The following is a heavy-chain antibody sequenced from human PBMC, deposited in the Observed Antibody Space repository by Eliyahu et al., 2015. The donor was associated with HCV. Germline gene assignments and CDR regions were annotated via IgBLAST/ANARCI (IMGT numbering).Heavy chain of an antibody. J-gene: IGHJ3*01. V-gene: IGHV1-18*01. CDR1: GYTFMSYG. Sequence: QVQLVQSGAEVKKPGASVKVSCKASGYTFMSYGISWVRXAPGQGLEWMGWIHTYNGDTNYAQKFQGRVTMTTDTSTSTAYMDLRSLRSDDTAVYYCARSYCSSSTCYRTNAFDVWGQGTMVTVSS. CDR3: ARSYCSSSTCYRTNAFDV. D-gene: IGHD2-2*01. CDR2: IHTYNGDT.